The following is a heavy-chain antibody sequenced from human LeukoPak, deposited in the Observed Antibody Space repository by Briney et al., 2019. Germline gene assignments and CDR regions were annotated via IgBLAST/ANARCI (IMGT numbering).Heavy chain of an antibody. CDR1: GFTFSSYS. V-gene: IGHV3-48*02. J-gene: IGHJ3*02. D-gene: IGHD4-23*01. CDR3: ARGGYGANDDAFDI. CDR2: ISSSSNTI. Sequence: GGSLRLSCAASGFTFSSYSMNWVSQAPGKGLEWVSYISSSSNTIYYADSVKGRFTISRDNAKNSLFLQMNSLRDEDTAVYYCARGGYGANDDAFDIWGQGTMVTVSS.